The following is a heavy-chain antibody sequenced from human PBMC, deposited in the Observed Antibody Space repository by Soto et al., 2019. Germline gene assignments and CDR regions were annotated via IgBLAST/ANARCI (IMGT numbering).Heavy chain of an antibody. V-gene: IGHV3-48*01. J-gene: IGHJ6*02. CDR1: GFTFSSYS. CDR2: ISSSSSTI. D-gene: IGHD5-12*01. Sequence: EVQLVESGGGLVQPGGSLRLSCAASGFTFSSYSMNWVRQAPGKGLEWVSYISSSSSTIYYADSVKGRFTISRDNAKNYLYLQMNSLRAEDTAVYYCARADSGYAHGYYYYGMDVWGQGTTVTVSS. CDR3: ARADSGYAHGYYYYGMDV.